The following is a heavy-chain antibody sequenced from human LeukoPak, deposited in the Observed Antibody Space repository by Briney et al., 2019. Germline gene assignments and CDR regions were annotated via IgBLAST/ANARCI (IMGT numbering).Heavy chain of an antibody. J-gene: IGHJ3*02. D-gene: IGHD3-16*02. V-gene: IGHV1-69*04. CDR1: GGTFSSYA. Sequence: GASVKVSCKASGGTFSSYAISWVRQAPGQGLEWMGRIIPILGIANYAQKFQGRVTITADKSTSTAYMELSSLRSEDTAVYYCARFVWGSYRLDAFDIWGQGTMVTVSS. CDR3: ARFVWGSYRLDAFDI. CDR2: IIPILGIA.